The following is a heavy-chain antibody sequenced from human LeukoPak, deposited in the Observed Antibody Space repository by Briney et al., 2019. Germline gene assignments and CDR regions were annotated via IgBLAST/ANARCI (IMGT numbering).Heavy chain of an antibody. CDR2: IYYSGST. V-gene: IGHV4-31*03. CDR3: ARGVATIFGVVIILDWFDP. D-gene: IGHD3-3*01. J-gene: IGHJ5*02. Sequence: PSETLSLTCTVSGGSISSDGYYWSWIRQHPGKGLEWIGYIYYSGSTYYNPSLKSRVTISVDTSKNQFSLKLSSVTAADTAVYYCARGVATIFGVVIILDWFDPWGQGTLVTVSS. CDR1: GGSISSDGYY.